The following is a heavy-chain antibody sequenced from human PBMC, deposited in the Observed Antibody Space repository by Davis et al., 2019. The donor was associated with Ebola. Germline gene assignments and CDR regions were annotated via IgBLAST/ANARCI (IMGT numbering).Heavy chain of an antibody. D-gene: IGHD3-10*02. CDR1: GFSFRDNW. CDR2: INRDGTTK. CDR3: ASYVVG. Sequence: GESLKISCSVSGFSFRDNWMSWARQVPGKGLVWVSTINRDGTTKTYADSVKGRFSVSRDNAKNMFYLQMNSLRVEDTAVYYCASYVVGWGRGTLVTVSS. J-gene: IGHJ4*02. V-gene: IGHV3-74*03.